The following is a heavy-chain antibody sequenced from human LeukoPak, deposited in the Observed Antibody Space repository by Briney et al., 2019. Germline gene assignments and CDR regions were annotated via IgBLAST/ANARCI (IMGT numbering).Heavy chain of an antibody. J-gene: IGHJ4*02. D-gene: IGHD5-18*01. V-gene: IGHV1-2*02. CDR2: INPKSGGT. CDR3: AKDSSNTFASSYHMEL. CDR1: GYTVTGHY. Sequence: ASVKVSCKASGYTVTGHYLHWVRQAPGQGLEWMGWINPKSGGTKYSQKFQGRVTMTRDTSINTAYVELSSLTSDDTAMYYCAKDSSNTFASSYHMELWGQGTLVTVSS.